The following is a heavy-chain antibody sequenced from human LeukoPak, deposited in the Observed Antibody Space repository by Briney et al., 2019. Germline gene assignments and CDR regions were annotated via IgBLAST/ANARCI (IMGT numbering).Heavy chain of an antibody. CDR1: GGSISSYY. V-gene: IGHV4-59*01. Sequence: PSETLSLTCTVSGGSISSYYWSWIRQPPGKGLEWIGYIYYSGSTNYNPSLKSRVTISVDTSKNQFSLKLSSVTAADTAVYYCARVGVTHCYYYGMDVWGQGTTVTVSS. CDR2: IYYSGST. CDR3: ARVGVTHCYYYGMDV. J-gene: IGHJ6*02. D-gene: IGHD3-16*01.